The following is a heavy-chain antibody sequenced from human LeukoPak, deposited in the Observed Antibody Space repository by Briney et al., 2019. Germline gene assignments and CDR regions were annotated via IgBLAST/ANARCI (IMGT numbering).Heavy chain of an antibody. D-gene: IGHD6-19*01. CDR1: GVSISSGGYS. CDR2: IYYSGST. Sequence: SETLSFTCTVSGVSISSGGYSWSWVRQHPGKGLEWIGYIYYSGSTYYNPSLKSRVTISVDTSKKQFSLKLSSVTAADTAVYYCARAGIAVAGTDLGFDPWGQGTLVTVSS. J-gene: IGHJ5*02. V-gene: IGHV4-31*03. CDR3: ARAGIAVAGTDLGFDP.